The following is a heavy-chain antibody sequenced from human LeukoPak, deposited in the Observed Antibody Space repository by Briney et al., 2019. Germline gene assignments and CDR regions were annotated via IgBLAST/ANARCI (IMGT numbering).Heavy chain of an antibody. CDR3: AKDYCSSTSCYAYYYYGMDV. D-gene: IGHD2-2*01. V-gene: IGHV3-7*01. CDR1: GFTFSTYW. Sequence: PGGSLRLSCAASGFTFSTYWMTWVRQAPGKGLEWVANINQDGSQKYYADSVKGRFTISRDNSKNTLYLQMNSLRAEDTAVYYCAKDYCSSTSCYAYYYYGMDVWGQGTTVTVSS. J-gene: IGHJ6*02. CDR2: INQDGSQK.